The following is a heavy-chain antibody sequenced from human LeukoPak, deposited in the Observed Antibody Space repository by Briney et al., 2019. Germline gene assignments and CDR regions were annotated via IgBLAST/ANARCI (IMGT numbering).Heavy chain of an antibody. CDR2: ISAYNGNT. J-gene: IGHJ5*02. CDR3: ARARDPWAPNWFDA. V-gene: IGHV1-18*04. CDR1: GYTFTSYG. D-gene: IGHD7-27*01. Sequence: APVKVSCKASGYTFTSYGISWVRQAPGQGLEWMGWISAYNGNTNYAQKLQGRVTMTTDTSTSTAYMGLRSLRSDDTAVYYCARARDPWAPNWFDAWGQGTPVTVSS.